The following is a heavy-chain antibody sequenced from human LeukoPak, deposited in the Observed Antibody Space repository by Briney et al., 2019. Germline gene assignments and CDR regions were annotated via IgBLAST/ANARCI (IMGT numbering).Heavy chain of an antibody. CDR3: ARRRRYDILTGYSSFDY. D-gene: IGHD3-9*01. CDR1: GGSISSSSYY. J-gene: IGHJ4*02. V-gene: IGHV4-39*01. Sequence: SETLSLTCTVSGGSISSSSYYWGWIRQPPGKGLEWIGSIYYSGSTYYNPSPNSRGTISVDTSKDQFSLKLSSVTAADTAVYYCARRRRYDILTGYSSFDYWGQGTLVTVSS. CDR2: IYYSGST.